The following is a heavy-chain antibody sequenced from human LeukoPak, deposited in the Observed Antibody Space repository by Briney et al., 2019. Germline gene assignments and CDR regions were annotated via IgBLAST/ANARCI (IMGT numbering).Heavy chain of an antibody. V-gene: IGHV4-59*08. CDR1: GGSINSYY. CDR2: IYYSGST. D-gene: IGHD3-10*01. CDR3: ARGRRWFGELLAD. Sequence: SETLSLTCTVAGGSINSYYWRWIRQPPGKGLEWMGYIYYSGSTNYNPSLKRRVTISVDTSKNQFSLKLSSVTAADTAVYYCARGRRWFGELLADWGQGTLVTVSS. J-gene: IGHJ4*02.